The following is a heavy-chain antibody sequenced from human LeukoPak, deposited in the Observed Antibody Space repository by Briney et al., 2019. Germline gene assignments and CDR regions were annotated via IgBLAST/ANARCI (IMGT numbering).Heavy chain of an antibody. CDR1: GYSLGKNYY. Sequence: KPSETLSLTCAVSGYSLGKNYYWGWIRQSPGKGLEWIGRIHGRASTSYNPSLMNRVTMSVDTSKNHFSLQLTSVTAADTAVYYCARYDSRGSASTKFDYWGPGIQVTVSS. J-gene: IGHJ4*02. CDR2: IHGRAST. D-gene: IGHD3-3*01. CDR3: ARYDSRGSASTKFDY. V-gene: IGHV4-38-2*01.